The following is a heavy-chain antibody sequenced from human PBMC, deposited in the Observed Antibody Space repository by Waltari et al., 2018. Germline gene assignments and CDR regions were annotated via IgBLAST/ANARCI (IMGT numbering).Heavy chain of an antibody. CDR2: VSSGGNT. J-gene: IGHJ5*02. D-gene: IGHD3-10*01. V-gene: IGHV4-39*01. Sequence: QLQLQESGPGLVKPSETLSLICTVSGGSISGAYYRDWIRQSPGTGLEWIGDVSSGGNTNYNPSLKSRVTISTDTSKNQFSLRLSSVTAADTAVYYCARHRGVHTGYPGLDPWGQGTLVTVSS. CDR1: GGSISGAYY. CDR3: ARHRGVHTGYPGLDP.